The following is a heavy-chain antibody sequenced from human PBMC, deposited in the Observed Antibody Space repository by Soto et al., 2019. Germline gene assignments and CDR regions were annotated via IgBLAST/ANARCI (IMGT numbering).Heavy chain of an antibody. CDR2: ISYDGSNK. CDR1: GFTFSSYG. CDR3: AKVLSMSQDY. Sequence: QMQLVESGGGVVQPGRSLRLSCAASGFTFSSYGMHWVRQAPGKGLEWVAVISYDGSNKYYADSVKGRFTISRDNSKNTLYLQMNSLRAEDTAVYYCAKVLSMSQDYWGQGTLVTVSS. J-gene: IGHJ4*02. D-gene: IGHD2-15*01. V-gene: IGHV3-30*18.